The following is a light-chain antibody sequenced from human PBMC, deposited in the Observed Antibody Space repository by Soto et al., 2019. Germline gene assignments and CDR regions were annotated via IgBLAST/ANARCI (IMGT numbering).Light chain of an antibody. CDR3: QQYNNLPRP. Sequence: EIMLTKSPGTLSLSPGERATLSCRASQSVSSNLAWYQQKPGQAPRLLIYGASTRATGIPARFSGSGSGTEFTLTISSLQSEDFAVYYCQQYNNLPRPFAQGTKVDIK. V-gene: IGKV3-15*01. CDR1: QSVSSN. CDR2: GAS. J-gene: IGKJ1*01.